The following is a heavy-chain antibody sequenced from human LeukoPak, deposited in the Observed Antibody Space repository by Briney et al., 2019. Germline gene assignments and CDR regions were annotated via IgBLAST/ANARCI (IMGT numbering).Heavy chain of an antibody. CDR3: ARDSTSDIVLMVYASPFDY. D-gene: IGHD2-8*01. V-gene: IGHV3-30*01. J-gene: IGHJ4*02. Sequence: GGSLRLSCAASGFTFSSYAMHWVRQAPGKGLEWVAVIPYDGSNKYYADSVKGRFTISRDNSKNTLYLQMNSLRAEDTAVYYCARDSTSDIVLMVYASPFDYWGQGTLVTVSS. CDR2: IPYDGSNK. CDR1: GFTFSSYA.